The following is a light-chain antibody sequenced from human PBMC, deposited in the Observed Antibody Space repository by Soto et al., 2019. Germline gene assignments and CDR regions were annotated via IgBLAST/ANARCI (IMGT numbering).Light chain of an antibody. CDR2: GAS. CDR1: QSVISTY. Sequence: EIVLTQSPGTLSLSPGERATLSCRASQSVISTYLAWYQQKPGQAPRLLIYGASSRATGIPDRFSGSGSGPDFTLTISRLEPEDFAVYYCQQYGSSPRTFGQGTKVEIK. CDR3: QQYGSSPRT. V-gene: IGKV3-20*01. J-gene: IGKJ1*01.